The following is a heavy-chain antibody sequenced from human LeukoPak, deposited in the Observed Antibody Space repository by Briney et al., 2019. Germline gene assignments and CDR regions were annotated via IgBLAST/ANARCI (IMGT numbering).Heavy chain of an antibody. CDR1: GFTFSSYW. J-gene: IGHJ5*02. Sequence: GGSLRLSCAASGFTFSSYWMHWVRQAPGKGLVWVSRINSDGSSTSYADSVKGRFTISRDNAKNTLYLQKNSLRAEDTAVYYCARGIYGGNSRWFDPWGQGTLVTVSS. V-gene: IGHV3-74*01. D-gene: IGHD4-23*01. CDR3: ARGIYGGNSRWFDP. CDR2: INSDGSST.